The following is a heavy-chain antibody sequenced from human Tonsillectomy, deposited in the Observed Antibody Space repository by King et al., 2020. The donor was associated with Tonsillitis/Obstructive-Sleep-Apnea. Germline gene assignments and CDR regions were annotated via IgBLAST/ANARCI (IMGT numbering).Heavy chain of an antibody. D-gene: IGHD2-21*02. CDR1: GFTFTSSA. J-gene: IGHJ5*02. V-gene: IGHV1-58*01. Sequence: MQLVQSGPEVKKPGTSVKVSCKASGFTFTSSAVQWVRQARGQRLEWIAWIVVGSGNTNYAQKFQERVTITRDMSTSTAYMELSSLRSDDTAVYYCAAGSDFSGLDPWGQGTLVTVSS. CDR2: IVVGSGNT. CDR3: AAGSDFSGLDP.